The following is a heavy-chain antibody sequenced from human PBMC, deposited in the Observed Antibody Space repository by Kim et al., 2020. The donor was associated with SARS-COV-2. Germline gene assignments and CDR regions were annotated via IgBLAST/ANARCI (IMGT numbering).Heavy chain of an antibody. CDR2: FNYSGST. D-gene: IGHD2-2*01. J-gene: IGHJ5*02. CDR1: GGSISSSSYY. CDR3: PRSNWYQPLPGWFDP. Sequence: SETLSLTCTVSGGSISSSSYYWGWIRQRPGKGLVWIGSFNYSGSTYYNPSLESRVTIYAAKSKNQFPLKLSPVPAADTAVYYCPRSNWYQPLPGWFDPWG. V-gene: IGHV4-39*01.